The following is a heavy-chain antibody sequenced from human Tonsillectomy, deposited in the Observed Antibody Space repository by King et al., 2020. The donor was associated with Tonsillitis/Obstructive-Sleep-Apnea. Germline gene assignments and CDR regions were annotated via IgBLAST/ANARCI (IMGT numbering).Heavy chain of an antibody. CDR1: GFTFSSYA. Sequence: VQLVESGGGVVQPGRSLRLSCAASGFTFSSYAMHWVRQAPGKGLEGVAVISYDGSNKYYADSVKGRFTISRDNSKNTLYLQMNSLRAEDTAVYYCAGDGYSSSWYLPSSHPPDYYMDVWGKGTTVTVSS. V-gene: IGHV3-30*01. J-gene: IGHJ6*03. CDR2: ISYDGSNK. D-gene: IGHD6-13*01. CDR3: AGDGYSSSWYLPSSHPPDYYMDV.